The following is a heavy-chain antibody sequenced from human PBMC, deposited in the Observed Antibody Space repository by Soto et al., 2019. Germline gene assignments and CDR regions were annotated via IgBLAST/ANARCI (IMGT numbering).Heavy chain of an antibody. Sequence: SETLSLTCAVYGGSFSGYYWSWIRQPPGKGLEWIGEINHSGSTNYNPSLKSRVIISVDTSKNQFSLKLSSVTAADTAVYYCAIDSSGYYLYGMDVWGQGTTVTVSS. CDR2: INHSGST. J-gene: IGHJ6*02. CDR3: AIDSSGYYLYGMDV. CDR1: GGSFSGYY. V-gene: IGHV4-34*01. D-gene: IGHD3-22*01.